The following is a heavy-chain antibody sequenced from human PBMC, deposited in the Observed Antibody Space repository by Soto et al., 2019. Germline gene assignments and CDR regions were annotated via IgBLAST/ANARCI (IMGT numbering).Heavy chain of an antibody. Sequence: PGGSLRLSCVASGFTFSIYSMNWVRQAPGKGLEWVSAINSNSGYIYYADSVKGRFTISRDNAKNSVFLQMNSLRAEGTAVYYCARGVVPTTSVRIAVSGTVVDYWGQGTLVTVSS. J-gene: IGHJ4*02. CDR2: INSNSGYI. D-gene: IGHD6-19*01. CDR3: ARGVVPTTSVRIAVSGTVVDY. V-gene: IGHV3-21*01. CDR1: GFTFSIYS.